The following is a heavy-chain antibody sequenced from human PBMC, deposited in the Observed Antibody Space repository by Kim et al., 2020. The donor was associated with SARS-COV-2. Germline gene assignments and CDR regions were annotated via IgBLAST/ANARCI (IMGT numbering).Heavy chain of an antibody. J-gene: IGHJ2*01. CDR1: GDSVSSNSAA. CDR2: TYYRSKWYN. CDR3: ARDPEYVATFTHRYFDL. V-gene: IGHV6-1*01. D-gene: IGHD5-12*01. Sequence: SQTLSLTCAISGDSVSSNSAAWNWIRQSPSRGLEWLGRTYYRSKWYNDYAVSVKSRITINPDTSKNQFSLQLNSVTPEDTAVYYCARDPEYVATFTHRYFDLWGRGTLVTVSS.